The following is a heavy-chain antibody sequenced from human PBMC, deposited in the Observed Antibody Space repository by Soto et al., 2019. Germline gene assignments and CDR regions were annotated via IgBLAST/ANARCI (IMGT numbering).Heavy chain of an antibody. CDR2: IYYSGST. V-gene: IGHV4-30-4*01. CDR1: GGSISSGDYY. J-gene: IGHJ5*02. Sequence: QVQLQESGPGLVKPSQTLSLTCTVSGGSISSGDYYWSWIRQPPGKGLEWIGYIYYSGSTYYNPFLKSRITLSVDTSKNQFALKLSSVTAADTAVYYCARHGYCSSTSCYAGGGWFDPWGQGTLVTVSS. CDR3: ARHGYCSSTSCYAGGGWFDP. D-gene: IGHD2-2*03.